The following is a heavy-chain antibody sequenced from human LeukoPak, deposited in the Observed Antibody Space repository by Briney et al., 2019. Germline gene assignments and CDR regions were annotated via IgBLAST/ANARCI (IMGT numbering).Heavy chain of an antibody. D-gene: IGHD6-6*01. V-gene: IGHV4-30-2*01. J-gene: IGHJ5*02. CDR1: GGSISSGGYY. Sequence: TSETLSLTCTVSGGSISSGGYYWSWIRQPPGKGLEWIGYIYHSGSTYYNPSLKSRVTISVDRSKNQFSLKLSSVTAADTAVYYCARDGRYSSSSGNWFDPWGQGTLVTVSS. CDR2: IYHSGST. CDR3: ARDGRYSSSSGNWFDP.